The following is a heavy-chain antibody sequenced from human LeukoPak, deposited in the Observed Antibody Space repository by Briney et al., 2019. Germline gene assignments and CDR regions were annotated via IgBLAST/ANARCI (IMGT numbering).Heavy chain of an antibody. J-gene: IGHJ4*02. Sequence: GRSLRLSCAASGFTFSSYGMHWVRQAPGKGLEWVAVIWYDGSNKYYADSVKGRFTISRDNSKNTLYLQMNSLRAEDTAVYYCAKEAPVWGDYAPSPIDYWGQGTLVTVSS. CDR3: AKEAPVWGDYAPSPIDY. D-gene: IGHD3-16*01. V-gene: IGHV3-33*06. CDR2: IWYDGSNK. CDR1: GFTFSSYG.